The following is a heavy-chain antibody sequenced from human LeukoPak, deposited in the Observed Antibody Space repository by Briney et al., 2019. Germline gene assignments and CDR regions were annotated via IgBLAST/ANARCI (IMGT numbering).Heavy chain of an antibody. J-gene: IGHJ3*02. CDR1: GGSFSGYH. CDR3: AKSNGYGLIDI. V-gene: IGHV4-34*01. D-gene: IGHD3-10*01. CDR2: INYDGTT. Sequence: PSETLSLTCAVYGGSFSGYHWTWIRQFPGQGLEWIGEINYDGTTHYNPSLKSRVTISLDTSRSHFSLNLSPVTAADTAVYYCAKSNGYGLIDIWGQGTMVTVSS.